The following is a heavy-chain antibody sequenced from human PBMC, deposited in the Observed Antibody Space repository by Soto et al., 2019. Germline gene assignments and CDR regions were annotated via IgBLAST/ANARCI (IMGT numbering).Heavy chain of an antibody. V-gene: IGHV3-23*01. D-gene: IGHD4-17*01. CDR2: ITGSGGAT. Sequence: EMQLLESGGGLVQPGGSLRLSCAASGFTFSSYAMNWFRQAPGKGLEWVSAITGSGGATYYADSVKGRFTISRDNSKSTLYLEVNSLRAEDTAVYYCAKAVTSYWYFDLWGRGTLVTVSS. J-gene: IGHJ2*01. CDR1: GFTFSSYA. CDR3: AKAVTSYWYFDL.